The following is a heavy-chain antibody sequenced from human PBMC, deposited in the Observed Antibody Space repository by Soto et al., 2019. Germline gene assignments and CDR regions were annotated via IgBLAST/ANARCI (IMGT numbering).Heavy chain of an antibody. D-gene: IGHD4-17*01. J-gene: IGHJ4*02. CDR3: AGRLTYGDYPFDY. Sequence: GGSLRLSCAASGFTSSSYAMHWVRQAPGKGLEWVAVISYDGSNKYYADSVKGRFTISRDNSKNTLYLQMNSLRAEDTAVYYCAGRLTYGDYPFDYWGQGTLVTVSS. CDR1: GFTSSSYA. V-gene: IGHV3-30-3*01. CDR2: ISYDGSNK.